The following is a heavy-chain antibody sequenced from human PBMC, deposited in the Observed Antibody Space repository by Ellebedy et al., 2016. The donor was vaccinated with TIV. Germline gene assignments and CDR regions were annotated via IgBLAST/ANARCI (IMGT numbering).Heavy chain of an antibody. Sequence: ASVKVSCXSSGFTFTTYGFSWMRQAPGQGLEWMGWISAHNGDTDYAQKFHGRLTLTTDTYTNTVFMDLRSLRSDDTAVYYCARKTPDCSGNCFSQNDCWGQGTLVTVSS. D-gene: IGHD2-21*01. CDR1: GFTFTTYG. CDR3: ARKTPDCSGNCFSQNDC. V-gene: IGHV1-18*01. J-gene: IGHJ4*02. CDR2: ISAHNGDT.